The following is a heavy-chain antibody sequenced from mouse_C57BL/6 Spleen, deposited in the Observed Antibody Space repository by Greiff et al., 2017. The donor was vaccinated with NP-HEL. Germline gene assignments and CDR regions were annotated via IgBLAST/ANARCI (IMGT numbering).Heavy chain of an antibody. CDR3: ARRETTPYFDY. CDR1: GYTFTDYY. J-gene: IGHJ2*01. D-gene: IGHD5-5*01. V-gene: IGHV1-26*01. Sequence: EVQLQQSGPELVKPGASVKISCKASGYTFTDYYMNWVKQSHGKSLEWIGDINPNNGGTSYNQKFKGKATLTVDKSSSTAYMELRSLTSEDSAVYYCARRETTPYFDYWGQGTTLTVSS. CDR2: INPNNGGT.